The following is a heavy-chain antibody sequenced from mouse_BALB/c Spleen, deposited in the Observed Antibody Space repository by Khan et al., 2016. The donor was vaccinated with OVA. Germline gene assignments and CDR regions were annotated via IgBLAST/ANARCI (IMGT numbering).Heavy chain of an antibody. CDR2: ISYSGNT. CDR3: ARVYGGDFDY. D-gene: IGHD1-1*01. J-gene: IGHJ2*01. CDR1: GYSITSDYA. V-gene: IGHV3-2*02. Sequence: EVQLQESGPGLVKPSQSLSLTCTVTGYSITSDYAWNWIRQFPGNKLEWMGFISYSGNTNYTPSLKSRISITRDTSKNQFFLQLNSVTTEDTARYYCARVYGGDFDYWGQGTTLTVSS.